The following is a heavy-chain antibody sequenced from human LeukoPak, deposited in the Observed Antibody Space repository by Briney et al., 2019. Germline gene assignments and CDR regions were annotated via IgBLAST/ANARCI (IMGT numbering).Heavy chain of an antibody. D-gene: IGHD4-23*01. CDR1: GYTFTSYD. V-gene: IGHV1-8*01. CDR2: MNPNSGNT. J-gene: IGHJ4*02. Sequence: GASVKVSCKASGYTFTSYDINWVRQATGQGLEWMGWMNPNSGNTGYAQKFQGRVTMTRNTSISTAYMELSSLRSEDTAMYYCARGSYDYGGNSGVYWGQGALVTVSS. CDR3: ARGSYDYGGNSGVY.